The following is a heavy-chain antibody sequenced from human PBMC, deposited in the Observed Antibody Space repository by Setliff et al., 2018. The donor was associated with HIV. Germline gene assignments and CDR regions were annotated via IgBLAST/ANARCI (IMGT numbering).Heavy chain of an antibody. V-gene: IGHV3-48*01. Sequence: GGSLRLSCAASGFTFSTYSMNWVRQAPGKGLEWVSYISGNNDAIHYADSVKGRFTISRDNANNSLCLQMNSLRAEDTAVYYCARSTFFGVVIGWYYFDYWGQGALVTVSS. CDR3: ARSTFFGVVIGWYYFDY. D-gene: IGHD3-3*01. CDR1: GFTFSTYS. J-gene: IGHJ4*02. CDR2: ISGNNDAI.